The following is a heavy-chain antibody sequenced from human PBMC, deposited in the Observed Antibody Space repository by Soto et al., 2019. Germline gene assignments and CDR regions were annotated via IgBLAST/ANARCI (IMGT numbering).Heavy chain of an antibody. D-gene: IGHD3-9*01. CDR1: GGSISSGGYY. J-gene: IGHJ5*02. CDR3: ARGTSLRYFDWLSPNCWFDP. Sequence: QVQLQESGPGLVKPSQTLSLTCTVSGGSISSGGYYWSWIRQHPGKGLEWIGYIYYSGSTYYNPSLKSRVTISVDTSKSQFSLKLSSVTAADTAVYYCARGTSLRYFDWLSPNCWFDPWGQGTLVTVSS. V-gene: IGHV4-31*03. CDR2: IYYSGST.